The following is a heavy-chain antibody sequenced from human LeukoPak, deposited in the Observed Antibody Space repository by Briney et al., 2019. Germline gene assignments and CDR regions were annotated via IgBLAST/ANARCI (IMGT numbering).Heavy chain of an antibody. J-gene: IGHJ4*02. V-gene: IGHV3-30*03. CDR3: ARSTLWFGADY. D-gene: IGHD3-10*01. CDR2: ISYDTTSQ. CDR1: GFNFRTSS. Sequence: GRSLRLSCAASGFNFRTSSMHWVRQAPGKGLEWVAVISYDTTSQYYSDSVKGRFTISRDHSKNTLYLQMNSLRAEDTAVYYCARSTLWFGADYWGQGTLVTVSS.